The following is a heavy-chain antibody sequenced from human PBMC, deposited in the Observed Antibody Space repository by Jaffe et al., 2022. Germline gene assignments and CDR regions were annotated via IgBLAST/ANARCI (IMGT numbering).Heavy chain of an antibody. CDR3: ASLPYYYGSGSYYNVNAFDI. CDR2: IRYDGSNK. D-gene: IGHD3-10*01. CDR1: GFTFSSYG. V-gene: IGHV3-30*02. J-gene: IGHJ3*02. Sequence: QVQLVESGGGVVQPGGSLRLSCAASGFTFSSYGMHWVRQAPGKGLEWVAFIRYDGSNKYYADSVKGRFTISRDNSKNTLYLQMNSLRAEDTAVYYCASLPYYYGSGSYYNVNAFDIWGQGTMVTVSS.